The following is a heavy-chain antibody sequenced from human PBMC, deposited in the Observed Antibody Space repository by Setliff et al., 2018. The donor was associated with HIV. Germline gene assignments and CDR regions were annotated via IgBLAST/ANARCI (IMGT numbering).Heavy chain of an antibody. Sequence: ASVKVSCKISGYTLTEASMHWVRQAPGKGLEWMGYFDPEHGKTVHAQNFQGRVRMAGDTSADTAYMDLSSLRSEDTAIYYCTLLSLSTNKKWKTFDYWGQGTLVTVSS. J-gene: IGHJ4*02. CDR1: GYTLTEAS. CDR3: TLLSLSTNKKWKTFDY. CDR2: FDPEHGKT. D-gene: IGHD1-26*01. V-gene: IGHV1-24*01.